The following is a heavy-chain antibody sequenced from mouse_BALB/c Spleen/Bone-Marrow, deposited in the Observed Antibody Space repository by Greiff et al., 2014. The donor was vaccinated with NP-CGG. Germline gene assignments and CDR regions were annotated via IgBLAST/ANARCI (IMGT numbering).Heavy chain of an antibody. CDR3: ARYRLGTYFDD. CDR1: GFNIKDTY. V-gene: IGHV14-3*02. CDR2: IDPANGNT. J-gene: IGHJ2*01. Sequence: VQLKESGAELVKPGASVKLSCTASGFNIKDTYMHWVKQRPEQGLEWIGRIDPANGNTKYDPKFQGKATITADTSSNTAYLQLSSLTSEDTAVYDCARYRLGTYFDDWGQGTTLTVSS. D-gene: IGHD1-2*01.